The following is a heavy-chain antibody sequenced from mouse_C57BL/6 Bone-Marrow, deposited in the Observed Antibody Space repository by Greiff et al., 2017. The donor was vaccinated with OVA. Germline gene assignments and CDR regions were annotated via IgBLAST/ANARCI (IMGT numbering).Heavy chain of an antibody. Sequence: VQLQESGPGLVAPSQSLSITCTVSGFSLTSYAISWVRQPPGKGLEWLGVIWTGGGTNYNSALKSRLSISKDNSKSQVFLKMNSLQTDDTARYYCARKDYGSSYYAMDYWGQGTSVTVSS. V-gene: IGHV2-9-1*01. J-gene: IGHJ4*01. CDR3: ARKDYGSSYYAMDY. CDR1: GFSLTSYA. D-gene: IGHD1-1*01. CDR2: IWTGGGT.